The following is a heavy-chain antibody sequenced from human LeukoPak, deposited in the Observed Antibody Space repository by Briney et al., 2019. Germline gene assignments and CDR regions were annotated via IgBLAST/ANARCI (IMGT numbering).Heavy chain of an antibody. J-gene: IGHJ1*01. CDR1: GFTFSSYW. D-gene: IGHD3-22*01. CDR3: ARAPSEIGGYYPEYFRH. Sequence: GGSLRLSCAASGFTFSSYWMHWVRQAPGKGLVWVSRIKSDGSTNYADSVKGRFTISRDNAKNTLSLRMNSLRAEDTGVYYCARAPSEIGGYYPEYFRHWGQGTLVTVSS. CDR2: IKSDGST. V-gene: IGHV3-74*01.